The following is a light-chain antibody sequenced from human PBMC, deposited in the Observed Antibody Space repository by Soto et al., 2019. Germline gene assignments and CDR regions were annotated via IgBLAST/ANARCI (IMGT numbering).Light chain of an antibody. J-gene: IGKJ4*01. CDR3: QQYNSYPLT. CDR1: QTISSY. Sequence: DIQMTQSPSTLSGSVGDRVTITCRASQTISSYLAWYQQKPGKAPKLLIYAASTLQSGVPSRFSGSGSGTEFTLTISSLQPADFATYYCQQYNSYPLTFGGGTKVDI. CDR2: AAS. V-gene: IGKV1-5*01.